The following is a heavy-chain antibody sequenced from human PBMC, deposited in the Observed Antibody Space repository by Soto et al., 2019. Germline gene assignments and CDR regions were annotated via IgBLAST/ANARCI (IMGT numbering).Heavy chain of an antibody. CDR3: VACGTSTSSP. CDR1: GFIFNTHW. Sequence: GGSLRLSCAASGFIFNTHWMSWVRQAPEKGLEWVAHTKPDGSEKYYVDSAKGRFTISRDNTRNSLYLQMNSLRADDTALYYCVACGTSTSSPCRQRPLFTVSS. V-gene: IGHV3-7*01. J-gene: IGHJ5*02. D-gene: IGHD2-21*01. CDR2: TKPDGSEK.